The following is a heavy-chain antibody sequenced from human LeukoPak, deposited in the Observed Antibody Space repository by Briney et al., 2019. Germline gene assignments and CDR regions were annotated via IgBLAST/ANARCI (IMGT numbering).Heavy chain of an antibody. CDR2: INHSGST. CDR1: GGSFSGYY. V-gene: IGHV4-34*01. Sequence: SETLSLTCAVYGGSFSGYYWSWIRQPPGKGLEWIGEINHSGSTNYNPSPKSRVTISVDTSKNQFSLKLSSVTAADTAVYYCASNHMVRGVRRPFDYWGQGTLVTVSS. CDR3: ASNHMVRGVRRPFDY. J-gene: IGHJ4*02. D-gene: IGHD3-10*01.